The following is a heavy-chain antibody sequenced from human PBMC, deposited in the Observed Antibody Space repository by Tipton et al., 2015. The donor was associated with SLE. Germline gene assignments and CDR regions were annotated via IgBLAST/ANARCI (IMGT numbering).Heavy chain of an antibody. CDR2: IYYRGST. CDR1: GGSVSSGSYY. Sequence: LRLSCTVSGGSVSSGSYYWSWIRQPPGKGLEWIGYIYYRGSTNYNPSLKSRVTISVDTSKNQFSLKLSSVTAADAAVYYCARAGIVYSSSWFEYFDYWGQGTLVTVSS. D-gene: IGHD6-13*01. CDR3: ARAGIVYSSSWFEYFDY. V-gene: IGHV4-61*01. J-gene: IGHJ4*02.